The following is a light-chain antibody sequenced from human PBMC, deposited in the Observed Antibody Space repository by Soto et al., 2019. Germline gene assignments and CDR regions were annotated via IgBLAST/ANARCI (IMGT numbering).Light chain of an antibody. J-gene: IGKJ3*01. CDR1: QSVSSSY. CDR2: GAF. V-gene: IGKV3-20*01. Sequence: EIGLTQSHGTLSLSPGERATLSCRASQSVSSSYLAWYQQKPGQAPRLLIYGAFNRATGIPDRFSGSGSGTDFTLTFSRLEPEDFAVYYCQQYGVSPATFGPGGKVDIK. CDR3: QQYGVSPAT.